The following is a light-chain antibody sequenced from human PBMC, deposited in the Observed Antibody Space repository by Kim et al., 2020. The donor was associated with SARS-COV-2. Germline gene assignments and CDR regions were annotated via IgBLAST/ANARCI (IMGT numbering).Light chain of an antibody. V-gene: IGLV3-1*01. J-gene: IGLJ3*02. Sequence: SVSPGQTAIITCSGNKLGITYVCWFQQRPGQSPVALIYQDNRRPAGIPERFSASNSGNTATLTISGTQPLDEADYYCQAWDRGTAVFGGGTQLTVL. CDR2: QDN. CDR3: QAWDRGTAV. CDR1: KLGITY.